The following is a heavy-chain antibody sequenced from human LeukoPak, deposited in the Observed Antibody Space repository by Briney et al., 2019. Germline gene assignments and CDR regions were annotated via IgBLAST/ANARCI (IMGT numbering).Heavy chain of an antibody. J-gene: IGHJ6*03. CDR2: ISSSSSYI. CDR1: GFTFSSYS. CDR3: ARDGGIAAAGTGGGYYYMDV. V-gene: IGHV3-21*01. Sequence: NPGGSLRLSCAASGFTFSSYSMNWVRQAPGKGLEWVSSISSSSSYIYYADSVKGRFTISRDNAKNSLYLQMNNLRAEDTAVYYCARDGGIAAAGTGGGYYYMDVWGKGTTVTVSS. D-gene: IGHD6-13*01.